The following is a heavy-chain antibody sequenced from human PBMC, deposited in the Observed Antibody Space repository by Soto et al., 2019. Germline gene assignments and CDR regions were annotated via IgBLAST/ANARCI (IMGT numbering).Heavy chain of an antibody. V-gene: IGHV4-59*01. J-gene: IGHJ4*02. CDR3: ARSYGDYVDF. CDR2: IYYSGST. CDR1: GGSISSYY. D-gene: IGHD4-17*01. Sequence: SETLSLTCTVSGGSISSYYWSWIRQPPGKGLEWIGYIYYSGSTNYNPSLKSRVTISVDTSKNQFSLKLSSVTAADTAVYYCARSYGDYVDFWGQGTLVTVSS.